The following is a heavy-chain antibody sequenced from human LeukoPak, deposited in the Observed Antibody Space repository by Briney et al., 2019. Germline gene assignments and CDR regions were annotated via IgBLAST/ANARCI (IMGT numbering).Heavy chain of an antibody. CDR1: GGSISSSTNY. D-gene: IGHD5-24*01. J-gene: IGHJ4*02. CDR3: ARHEEEDGYNAKTFDY. Sequence: SETLYLTCTVSGGSISSSTNYWGWVRQPPGQGLVCIGSIFHSGTTYYNPSLNSRVTISVDTSKNQFSLKLSSVTAADTAVYYCARHEEEDGYNAKTFDYWGQGTLVTVSS. V-gene: IGHV4-39*01. CDR2: IFHSGTT.